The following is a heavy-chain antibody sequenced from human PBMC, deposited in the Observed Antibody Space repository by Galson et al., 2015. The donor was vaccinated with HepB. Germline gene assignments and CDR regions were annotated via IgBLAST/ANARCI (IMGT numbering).Heavy chain of an antibody. CDR2: ISYDGTKK. D-gene: IGHD3-22*01. CDR1: GFTFSLYA. V-gene: IGHV3-30-3*01. J-gene: IGHJ4*02. CDR3: ATRRITMILHDY. Sequence: SLRLSCAASGFTFSLYAMHWVRQAPGKGLEWVALISYDGTKKYYADSVKGRFTISRDNSRNTLYLQLNNLRADDTAVYYCATRRITMILHDYWGRGTLVTVSS.